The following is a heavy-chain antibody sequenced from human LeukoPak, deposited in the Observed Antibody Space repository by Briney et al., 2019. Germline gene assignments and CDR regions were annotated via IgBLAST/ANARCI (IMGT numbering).Heavy chain of an antibody. CDR1: GFTFVEYT. CDR3: TLSGAG. CDR2: IKSRDDGGTT. J-gene: IGHJ4*02. V-gene: IGHV3-49*04. Sequence: GRSLRLSCATSGFTFVEYTIVWVRQAPGKGLEWVGFIKSRDDGGTTAYAASVEGRFTISRDDSKSIAYLQLNSLKSEDTAVYYCTLSGAGWGPGTLVTVSS. D-gene: IGHD3-10*01.